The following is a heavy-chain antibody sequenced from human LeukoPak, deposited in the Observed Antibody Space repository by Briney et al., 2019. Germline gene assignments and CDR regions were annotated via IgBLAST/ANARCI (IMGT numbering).Heavy chain of an antibody. D-gene: IGHD3-10*01. J-gene: IGHJ6*02. CDR3: ARDSYYYGSGSYSYYYYYGMDV. CDR2: TYYRSKWYN. Sequence: SQTLSLTCAISGDSVSSNSAAWNWIRQSPSRGLEWLGRTYYRSKWYNDYAVSVKSRITINPDTSKNQFSLQLNSVTPEDTAVYYCARDSYYYGSGSYSYYYYYGMDVWGQGTTVTVSS. V-gene: IGHV6-1*01. CDR1: GDSVSSNSAA.